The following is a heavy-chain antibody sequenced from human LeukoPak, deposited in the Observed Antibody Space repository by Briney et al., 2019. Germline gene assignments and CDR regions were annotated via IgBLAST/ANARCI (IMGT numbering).Heavy chain of an antibody. Sequence: DPGGSLRLSCAASGFTFSSYAMSWVRQAPGKGLEWVSAISGSGGSTYYADSVKGRFTISRDNSKNTLYLQMNSLRAEDTAVYYCAKDTAPYSSGWYYFDYWGQGTLVTVSS. CDR1: GFTFSSYA. CDR2: ISGSGGST. D-gene: IGHD6-19*01. CDR3: AKDTAPYSSGWYYFDY. J-gene: IGHJ4*02. V-gene: IGHV3-23*01.